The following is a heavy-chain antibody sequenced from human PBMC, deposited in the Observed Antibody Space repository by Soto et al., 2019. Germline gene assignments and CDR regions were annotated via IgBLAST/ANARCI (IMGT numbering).Heavy chain of an antibody. V-gene: IGHV3-23*01. J-gene: IGHJ4*02. CDR2: IIDSGGST. D-gene: IGHD3-9*01. CDR1: GFTFSSCA. Sequence: GGSLRLSCAASGFTFSSCAMGWVRQAPGKGLEWVSDIIDSGGSTYYADSVKGRFTISRDNSKNTMYLQMSSLRAEDTAVYYCAKGGRAKYDILTGSPYWGQGTLVTXSS. CDR3: AKGGRAKYDILTGSPY.